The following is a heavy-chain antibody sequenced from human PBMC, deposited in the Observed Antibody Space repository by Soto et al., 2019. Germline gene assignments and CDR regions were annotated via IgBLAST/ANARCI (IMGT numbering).Heavy chain of an antibody. D-gene: IGHD2-8*02. CDR3: TRDKITGLFDY. Sequence: QVQLQQWGAGLLKPSETLSLTCAVYGGSFSGYYWTWIRQPPGTGLEWIGEINHSGSTNYNPSLKSRVSISVDTSENQFSLKRPSVTAADTAVYYCTRDKITGLFDYWGQGTLVNVSS. CDR2: INHSGST. V-gene: IGHV4-34*01. CDR1: GGSFSGYY. J-gene: IGHJ4*02.